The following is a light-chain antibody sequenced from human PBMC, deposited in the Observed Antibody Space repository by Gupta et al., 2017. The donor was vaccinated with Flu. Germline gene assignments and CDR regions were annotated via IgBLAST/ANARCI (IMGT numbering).Light chain of an antibody. CDR3: QQYNKWPLT. CDR1: QSVLTN. J-gene: IGKJ4*01. CDR2: GAS. Sequence: GEGATLSYRASQSVLTNLAWYQQKPGQAPRLLISGASARDSDFPPRFRGSGSGTVFTLTISSLQSEDFAVYYCQQYNKWPLTFGGGTKVEIK. V-gene: IGKV3D-15*01.